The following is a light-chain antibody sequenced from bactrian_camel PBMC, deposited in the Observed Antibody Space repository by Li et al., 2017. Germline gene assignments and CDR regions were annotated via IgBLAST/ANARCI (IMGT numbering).Light chain of an antibody. V-gene: IGKV7-5*01. Sequence: NWYQQKPGQPPQLLIYLASNLESGVPTRFSGSGSGTDFTLNIHPVEDEDTATYYCQNSWEIPWTFG. CDR2: LAS. J-gene: IGKJ4*01.